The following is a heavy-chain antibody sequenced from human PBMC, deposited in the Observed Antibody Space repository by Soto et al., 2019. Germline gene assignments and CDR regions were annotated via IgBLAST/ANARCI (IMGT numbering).Heavy chain of an antibody. CDR2: ISSSATII. J-gene: IGHJ6*03. CDR3: GGAAEKRLLVGDYYYYYMDV. V-gene: IGHV3-11*01. D-gene: IGHD6-25*01. Sequence: QVQLVESGGGLVKPGGSLRLSCEASGFTLSDYYMTWIRQAPGKGLEWISYISSSATIIYYADSVKGRFTISRDNAKTSSYQQKINLRADDAAVDYCGGAAEKRLLVGDYYYYYMDVWGKGTTVTVSS. CDR1: GFTLSDYY.